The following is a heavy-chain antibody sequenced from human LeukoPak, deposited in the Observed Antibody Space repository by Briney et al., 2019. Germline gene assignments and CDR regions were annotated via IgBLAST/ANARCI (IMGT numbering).Heavy chain of an antibody. V-gene: IGHV4-39*01. J-gene: IGHJ4*02. D-gene: IGHD3-10*01. CDR3: ARQIGSGSYYSPWDY. CDR1: GGSISSSSYY. Sequence: SETLSLTCTVSGGSISSSSYYWGWIRQPPGKGLEWIGSIYYSGSTYYNPSLKSRVTISVDTSKNQFSLKLSSVTAADTAVYYCARQIGSGSYYSPWDYWGQGTLVTVSS. CDR2: IYYSGST.